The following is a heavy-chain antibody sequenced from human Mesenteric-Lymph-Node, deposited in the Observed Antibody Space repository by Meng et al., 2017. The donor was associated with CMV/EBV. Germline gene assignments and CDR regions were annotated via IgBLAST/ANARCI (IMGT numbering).Heavy chain of an antibody. J-gene: IGHJ2*01. V-gene: IGHV1-69*10. CDR3: ATSPCTSSRCYTSYWYFDL. CDR1: FSSHG. D-gene: IGHD2-2*02. Sequence: FSSHGISWVRQAPGQGLEWMGGIIPGLGITNYAQKFQGRVTLTADESTRTAYMELSNLRSEDTAVFFCATSPCTSSRCYTSYWYFDLWGLGTLVTVSS. CDR2: IIPGLGIT.